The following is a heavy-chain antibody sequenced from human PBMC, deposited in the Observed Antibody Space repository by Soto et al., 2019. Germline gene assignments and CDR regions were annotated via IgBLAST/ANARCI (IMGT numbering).Heavy chain of an antibody. CDR3: AREAAYCGGDCYSH. CDR2: INSDGSST. Sequence: EVQLVESGGGLVQPGGSLRLSCAASGFTFSSYWMHWVHQAPGKGLVWVSRINSDGSSTSYADSVKGRFTISRDNAKNTLYLQMNSLRAEDTAVYYCAREAAYCGGDCYSHWGQGTLVTVSS. D-gene: IGHD2-21*02. V-gene: IGHV3-74*01. J-gene: IGHJ4*02. CDR1: GFTFSSYW.